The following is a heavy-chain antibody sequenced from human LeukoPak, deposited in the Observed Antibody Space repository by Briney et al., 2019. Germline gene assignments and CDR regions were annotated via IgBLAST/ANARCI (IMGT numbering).Heavy chain of an antibody. CDR2: IYYSGST. CDR3: ARQIPRTISP. V-gene: IGHV4-39*01. CDR1: GGSISSSSYY. J-gene: IGHJ5*02. D-gene: IGHD3-3*01. Sequence: SETLSLTCTVSGGSISSSSYYWGWIRQPPGKGLEWIGSIYYSGSTYYNPSLKSRVTISVDTSKNQFSLKLSSVTAADTAVYYCARQIPRTISPWGQGTLVTVSS.